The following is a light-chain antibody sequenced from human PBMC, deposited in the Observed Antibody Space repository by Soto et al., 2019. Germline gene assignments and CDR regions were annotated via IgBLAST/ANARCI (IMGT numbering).Light chain of an antibody. CDR2: DAS. V-gene: IGKV1-5*01. CDR1: QSISSY. Sequence: DIQMTQSPSSLSASVVYRVTITCLASQSISSYLNWYQQKPGKAPKLLIYDASSLESGVPSRFSGSGSGTEFTLTISSLQPDDFATYYCQQYNSYMYTFGQGTKVDIK. CDR3: QQYNSYMYT. J-gene: IGKJ2*01.